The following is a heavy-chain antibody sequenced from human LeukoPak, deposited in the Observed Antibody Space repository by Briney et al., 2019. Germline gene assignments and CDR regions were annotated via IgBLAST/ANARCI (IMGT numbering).Heavy chain of an antibody. CDR1: GGSVSSDY. CDR2: FYDSGST. V-gene: IGHV4-59*08. CDR3: ARHEDSSWYGGGATIDY. Sequence: SETLSLTCTVSGGSVSSDYWNWIRQPPGKGLEWIGYFYDSGSTNYSPSLKSRVTISVDTSKNQFSLKLSSVTAADTAVYYCARHEDSSWYGGGATIDYWGQGTLVTVSS. J-gene: IGHJ4*02. D-gene: IGHD6-13*01.